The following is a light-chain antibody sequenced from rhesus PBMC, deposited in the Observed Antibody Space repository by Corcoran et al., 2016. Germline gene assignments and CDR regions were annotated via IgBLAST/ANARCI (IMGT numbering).Light chain of an antibody. CDR3: QQYSSSPWT. V-gene: IGKV1-22*01. CDR1: QSITSW. J-gene: IGKJ1*01. CDR2: KAS. Sequence: DIQMTQSPSSLSAPAGDTVTITCRASQSITSWLAWYQQKPGKAPKLLIYKASTLQSGVPSRFSGSGSGTDFTLPISSLQSEDFVSYYCQQYSSSPWTFGRGTKVEIK.